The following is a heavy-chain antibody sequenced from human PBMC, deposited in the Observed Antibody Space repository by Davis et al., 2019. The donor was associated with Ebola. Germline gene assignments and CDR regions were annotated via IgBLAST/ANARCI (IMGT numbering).Heavy chain of an antibody. V-gene: IGHV3-21*01. J-gene: IGHJ4*02. CDR2: ISISGTYI. CDR3: AVLPYSGIYG. D-gene: IGHD1-26*01. CDR1: GFTFYRYE. Sequence: GESLKISCAASGFTFYRYEMNWVRQAPGKGLEWVSSISISGTYIYYADSVKGRFTISRDNVKNSLYLQMNSLRAEDTAVYYCAVLPYSGIYGWGQGTPVTVSS.